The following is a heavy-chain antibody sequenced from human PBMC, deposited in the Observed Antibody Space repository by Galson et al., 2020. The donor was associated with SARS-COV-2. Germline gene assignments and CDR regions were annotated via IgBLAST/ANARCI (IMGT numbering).Heavy chain of an antibody. CDR1: GYTLTELS. D-gene: IGHD1-26*01. V-gene: IGHV1-24*01. CDR3: ATGPVLVGANNSVVYYYYGMDV. Sequence: ASVKVSCKVSGYTLTELSMHWVGQAPGKGLEGTGGFDPEDGETIYAQKFQGRVTMTEDTSTDTAYMELSSLRSEDTAVYYCATGPVLVGANNSVVYYYYGMDVWGQGTTVTVSS. J-gene: IGHJ6*02. CDR2: FDPEDGET.